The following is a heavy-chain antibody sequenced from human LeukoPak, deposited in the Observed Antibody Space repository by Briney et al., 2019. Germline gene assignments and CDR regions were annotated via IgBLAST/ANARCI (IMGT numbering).Heavy chain of an antibody. CDR2: ISAYNGNT. J-gene: IGHJ5*02. D-gene: IGHD1-26*01. CDR1: GYTFTSYG. CDR3: ARDNSVGDTAWWFDP. Sequence: ASVKVSCKASGYTFTSYGISWVRQAPGQGLEWMGWISAYNGNTNYAQKLQGRVTMTEDTSTDTAYMELSSLRSEDTAVYYCARDNSVGDTAWWFDPWGQGTLVTVSS. V-gene: IGHV1-18*01.